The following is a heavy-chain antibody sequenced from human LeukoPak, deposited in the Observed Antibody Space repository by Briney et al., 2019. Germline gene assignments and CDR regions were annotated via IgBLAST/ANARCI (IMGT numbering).Heavy chain of an antibody. CDR1: AFTFSDYS. V-gene: IGHV3-48*01. J-gene: IGHJ4*02. CDR2: ISGRSSTI. Sequence: GGSLRLSCAASAFTFSDYSMNWVRQAPGKGLEWISYISGRSSTIYYADSVRGRFTISRDNGKNSMYLQMNSLRAEDTAVYYCARDRLTSGSYFFDYWGQGTLVTVSS. CDR3: ARDRLTSGSYFFDY. D-gene: IGHD1-26*01.